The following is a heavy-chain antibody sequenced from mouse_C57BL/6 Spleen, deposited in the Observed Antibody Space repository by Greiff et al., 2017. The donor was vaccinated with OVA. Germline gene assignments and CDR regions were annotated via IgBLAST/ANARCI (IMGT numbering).Heavy chain of an antibody. CDR2: IYPGDGDT. CDR1: GYAFSSSW. Sequence: QVQLQQSGPELVKPGASVKISCKASGYAFSSSWMNWVKQRPGKGLEWIGRIYPGDGDTNYNGKFKGKATLTADKSSSTAYMQLSSLTSEDSAVYFGARSPLYYGNYGYWYFDVWGTGTTVTVSS. CDR3: ARSPLYYGNYGYWYFDV. J-gene: IGHJ1*03. D-gene: IGHD2-1*01. V-gene: IGHV1-82*01.